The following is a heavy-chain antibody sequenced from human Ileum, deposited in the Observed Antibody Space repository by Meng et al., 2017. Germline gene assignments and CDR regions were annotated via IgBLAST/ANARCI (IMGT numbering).Heavy chain of an antibody. CDR2: IYYSGST. V-gene: IGHV4-59*01. CDR1: GGSISSYY. D-gene: IGHD6-13*01. Sequence: SETLSLTCTVSGGSISSYYWSWIRQPPGKGLEWIGYIYYSGSTNYNPSLKSRVTISVDTSKNQFSLKLSSVTAADTAVYYCARDLAIAADWYFDLWGRGTRV. CDR3: ARDLAIAADWYFDL. J-gene: IGHJ2*01.